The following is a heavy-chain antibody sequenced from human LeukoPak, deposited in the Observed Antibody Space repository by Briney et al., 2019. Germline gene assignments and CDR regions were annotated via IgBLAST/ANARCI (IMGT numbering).Heavy chain of an antibody. J-gene: IGHJ2*01. V-gene: IGHV3-7*01. Sequence: GGSLRLSCAASGFTFSRYWVSWVRQAPGKGLEWVASIKEDGSEKNYADSVKGRFTISRDNAKNSLYLQMNSLRAEDTAVYYCARARYSSSWFSYWYFDLWGRGTLVTVSS. CDR3: ARARYSSSWFSYWYFDL. CDR2: IKEDGSEK. CDR1: GFTFSRYW. D-gene: IGHD6-13*01.